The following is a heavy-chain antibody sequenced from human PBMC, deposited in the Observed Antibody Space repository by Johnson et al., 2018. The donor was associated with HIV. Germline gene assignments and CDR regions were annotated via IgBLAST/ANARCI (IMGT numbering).Heavy chain of an antibody. CDR1: GFTLSSYG. D-gene: IGHD1-26*01. Sequence: QVQLVESGGGVVQPGRSLRLSCAASGFTLSSYGIHWVRQAPGKGLEWVSVIYSGGSTYYADSMKGRFTISRDNSKNTLYLQMNSLRAEDTAVYYCARLTWDQNRGWDAFDIWGQGTMVTVSS. V-gene: IGHV3-NL1*01. J-gene: IGHJ3*02. CDR3: ARLTWDQNRGWDAFDI. CDR2: IYSGGST.